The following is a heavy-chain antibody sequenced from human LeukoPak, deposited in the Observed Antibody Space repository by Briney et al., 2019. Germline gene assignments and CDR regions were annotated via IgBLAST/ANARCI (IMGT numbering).Heavy chain of an antibody. Sequence: SVKVSCKASGGTFSSYAISWVRQAPGQGLEWMGGIIPIFGTANYAQKFQGRVTITADESTSTAYMELSSLRSEDTAVYYCARAAAGGGRPYYFDYWGQGTLVTVSS. CDR2: IIPIFGTA. J-gene: IGHJ4*02. CDR1: GGTFSSYA. CDR3: ARAAAGGGRPYYFDY. V-gene: IGHV1-69*01. D-gene: IGHD6-13*01.